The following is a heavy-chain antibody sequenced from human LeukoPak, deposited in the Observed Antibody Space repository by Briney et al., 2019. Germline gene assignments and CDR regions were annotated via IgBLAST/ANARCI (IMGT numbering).Heavy chain of an antibody. J-gene: IGHJ4*02. V-gene: IGHV4-59*01. D-gene: IGHD3-10*01. Sequence: SEILSLTCAVSGGSISSYYWSWIRQPPGKGLEWIGYIYYTGTTSYNPSLKSRVTISVDTSKSQFSLKLSSVTAADTALYYCARGGVPAFDYWGQGTLLTVSS. CDR2: IYYTGTT. CDR1: GGSISSYY. CDR3: ARGGVPAFDY.